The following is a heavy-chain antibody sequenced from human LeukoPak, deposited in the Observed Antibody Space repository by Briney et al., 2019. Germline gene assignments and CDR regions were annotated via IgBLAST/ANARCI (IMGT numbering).Heavy chain of an antibody. D-gene: IGHD4-17*01. J-gene: IGHJ4*02. V-gene: IGHV4-59*08. CDR2: IYYSGST. Sequence: SETPSLTCTVSGGSISYYYWSWIRQPPGKGLEWIGYIYYSGSTKYNPSLKSQITISVDTSKNQFSLKLSSVTAADTAMYYCARQGNGDLYYFDYWGQGTLVTASS. CDR1: GGSISYYY. CDR3: ARQGNGDLYYFDY.